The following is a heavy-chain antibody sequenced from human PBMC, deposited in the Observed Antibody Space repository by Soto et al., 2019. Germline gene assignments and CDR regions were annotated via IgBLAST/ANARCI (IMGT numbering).Heavy chain of an antibody. D-gene: IGHD2-15*01. V-gene: IGHV4-28*01. CDR1: GYSISSGNW. J-gene: IGHJ4*02. CDR3: ARYCSAVSCHFLDY. CDR2: IYYSGNT. Sequence: SETLSLTCAVSGYSISSGNWWGWIRQPPGKGLEWIGYIYYSGNTFYNPSLKSRVTMSVDTSKNQFSLKLSSVTAVDTAVYYCARYCSAVSCHFLDYWGQGMLVTVSS.